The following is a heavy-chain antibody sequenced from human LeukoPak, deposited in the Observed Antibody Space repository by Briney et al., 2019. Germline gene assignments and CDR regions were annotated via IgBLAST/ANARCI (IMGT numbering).Heavy chain of an antibody. Sequence: PSETLSLTCAVYGGSFSGYYWSWIRQPPGKGLEWIGEINHSGSTNYNPSLKSRVTISVDTSKNQFSLKLSSVTAADTAVYYCAREMNTYYYDSSGYYEADYWGQGTLVTVSS. CDR3: AREMNTYYYDSSGYYEADY. J-gene: IGHJ4*02. CDR1: GGSFSGYY. V-gene: IGHV4-34*01. D-gene: IGHD3-22*01. CDR2: INHSGST.